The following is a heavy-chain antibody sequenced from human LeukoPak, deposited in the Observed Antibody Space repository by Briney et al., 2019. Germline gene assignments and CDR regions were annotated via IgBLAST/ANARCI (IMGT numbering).Heavy chain of an antibody. D-gene: IGHD4-17*01. CDR2: ISAYNGNT. CDR3: ARESNTVTTRYFDY. J-gene: IGHJ4*02. Sequence: ASVKVSCKASGYTFTSYGISWARQAPGQGLEWMGWISAYNGNTNYAQKLQGGVTMTTDTSTSTAYMELRSLRSDDTAVYYCARESNTVTTRYFDYWGQGTLVTVSS. V-gene: IGHV1-18*01. CDR1: GYTFTSYG.